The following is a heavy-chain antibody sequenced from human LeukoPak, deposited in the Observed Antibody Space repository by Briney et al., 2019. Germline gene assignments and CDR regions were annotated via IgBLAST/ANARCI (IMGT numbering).Heavy chain of an antibody. J-gene: IGHJ4*02. D-gene: IGHD3-16*02. CDR3: ARDNYDYVWGSYRYTHYFDY. CDR2: IYYSGST. Sequence: SETLSLTCTVSGGSISSYYWSWIRQPPGKGLEWIGYIYYSGSTNYNPSLKSRVTISVDTSKNQFSLKLSSVTAADTAVYYCARDNYDYVWGSYRYTHYFDYWGQGTLVTVSS. V-gene: IGHV4-59*01. CDR1: GGSISSYY.